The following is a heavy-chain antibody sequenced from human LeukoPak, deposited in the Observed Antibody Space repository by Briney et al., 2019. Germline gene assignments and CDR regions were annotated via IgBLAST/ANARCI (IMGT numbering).Heavy chain of an antibody. CDR1: GGSISSYY. V-gene: IGHV4-59*12. Sequence: SETLSLTCTVSGGSISSYYWSWIRQPPGKGLEWIGYIYYSGSTNYNPSLKSRVTISVDTSKNQFSLKLSSVTAADTAVYYCARGESDYYDSSGYWQYWGQGTLVTVSS. J-gene: IGHJ4*02. D-gene: IGHD3-22*01. CDR3: ARGESDYYDSSGYWQY. CDR2: IYYSGST.